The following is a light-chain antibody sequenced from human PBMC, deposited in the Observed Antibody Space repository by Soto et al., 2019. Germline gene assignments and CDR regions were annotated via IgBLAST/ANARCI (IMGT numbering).Light chain of an antibody. Sequence: EIVLTQSPATLSLSPGERATLSCRASQSVSSYLAWYQQKPGQAPRLLIYDASNRATGIPARFSGSGSGTDFTLTISSLEPEDFAVYYCQQRSNWSVTFGQGTNLEIK. V-gene: IGKV3-11*01. CDR3: QQRSNWSVT. CDR1: QSVSSY. J-gene: IGKJ2*01. CDR2: DAS.